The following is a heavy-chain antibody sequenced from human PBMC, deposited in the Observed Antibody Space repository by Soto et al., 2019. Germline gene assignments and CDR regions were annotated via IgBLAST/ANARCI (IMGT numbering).Heavy chain of an antibody. CDR1: GGSLSSGGYS. CDR2: IYHSGST. J-gene: IGHJ6*02. CDR3: ARVPDV. Sequence: SETLSLTCGGSGGSLSSGGYSWTWIRQPPGKGLEWIGYIYHSGSTYYNPSLKSRVTISVDRSKNQFSLKLNSVTAADTAVYYCARVPDVWGQGTTVTVSS. V-gene: IGHV4-30-2*01.